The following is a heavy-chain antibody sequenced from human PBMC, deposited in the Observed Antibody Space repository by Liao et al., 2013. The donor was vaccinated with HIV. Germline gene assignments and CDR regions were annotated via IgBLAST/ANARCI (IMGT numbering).Heavy chain of an antibody. CDR1: GGSISSNNYY. CDR3: ARGGXFRLGLADY. V-gene: IGHV4-61*02. J-gene: IGHJ4*02. CDR2: IYTSGST. Sequence: QVQLQESGPGLVKPSETLSLTCTVSGGSISSNNYYWSWIRQPPGKGLEWIGRIYTSGSTNYNPSLKSRLTISVDTSKNQISLKLSSVTAADTAVYYCARGGXFRLGLADYWGQGNPGHRSPQ. D-gene: IGHD7-27*01.